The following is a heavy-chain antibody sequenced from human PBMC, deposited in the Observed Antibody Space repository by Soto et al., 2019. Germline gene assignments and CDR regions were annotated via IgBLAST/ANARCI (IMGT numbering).Heavy chain of an antibody. V-gene: IGHV1-69*06. J-gene: IGHJ5*02. CDR1: GGPFSSYA. D-gene: IGHD2-2*02. CDR3: ARTYCSSTSCYKDRGHWFDP. Sequence: SVKVACKASGGPFSSYAISWVRQSPGQGLEWMGGIIPIFGTANYAQKFQGRVTITADKSTSTAYMELSRLRSEDTAVYYCARTYCSSTSCYKDRGHWFDPWGQGTLVTVSS. CDR2: IIPIFGTA.